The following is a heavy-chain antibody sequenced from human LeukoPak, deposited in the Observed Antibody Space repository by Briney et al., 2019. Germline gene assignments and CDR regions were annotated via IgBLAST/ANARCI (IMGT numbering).Heavy chain of an antibody. J-gene: IGHJ5*02. Sequence: GGSLRLSCAASGFTFSSYGMHWVRQAPGKGLEWVAVISYDGSNKYYADSVKGRFTISRDNSKNTLYLQMNSLRAEDTAVYYCAKEGIAWGQGTLVTASS. CDR2: ISYDGSNK. CDR1: GFTFSSYG. V-gene: IGHV3-30*18. D-gene: IGHD2-15*01. CDR3: AKEGIA.